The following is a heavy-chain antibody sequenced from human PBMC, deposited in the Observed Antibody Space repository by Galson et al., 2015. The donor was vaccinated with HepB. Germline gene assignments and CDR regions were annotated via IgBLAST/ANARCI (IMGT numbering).Heavy chain of an antibody. Sequence: SLRLSCAASGFTFSDFGMYWVRQAPGKGLEWLGVFSYDEMDEFYVDSGKGRFSNSREHSKNTLYLQMNSLRIDDTAVYYCAKGGAEGYWGQGTLVTVSS. CDR1: GFTFSDFG. J-gene: IGHJ4*02. CDR3: AKGGAEGY. V-gene: IGHV3-30*18. D-gene: IGHD3-10*01. CDR2: FSYDEMDE.